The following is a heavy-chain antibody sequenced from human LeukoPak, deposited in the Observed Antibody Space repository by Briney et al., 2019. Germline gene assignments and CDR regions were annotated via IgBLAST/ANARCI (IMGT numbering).Heavy chain of an antibody. CDR1: GFTFNSYT. Sequence: PGGSLRLSCAASGFTFNSYTMNWVRQAPGKGLEWVSYISTSSNIYYADSVKGRFTISRDYAKNSLFLQMNSLRLEDTAVYYCARAFDIWGQGTMVTVSS. CDR2: ISTSSNI. J-gene: IGHJ3*02. V-gene: IGHV3-48*01. CDR3: ARAFDI.